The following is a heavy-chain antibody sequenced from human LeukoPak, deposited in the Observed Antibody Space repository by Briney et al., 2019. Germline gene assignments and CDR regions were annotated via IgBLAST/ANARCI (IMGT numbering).Heavy chain of an antibody. CDR2: ISYDGSNK. CDR3: ARDREAFDI. Sequence: GGSLRLSCAASGFTFSSYAMHWVRQAPGKGLEWVAVISYDGSNKYYADSVKGRFTISRDNSRNTLYLQMNSLRAEDTAVYYCARDREAFDIWGQGTMVTVSS. J-gene: IGHJ3*02. CDR1: GFTFSSYA. V-gene: IGHV3-30*04.